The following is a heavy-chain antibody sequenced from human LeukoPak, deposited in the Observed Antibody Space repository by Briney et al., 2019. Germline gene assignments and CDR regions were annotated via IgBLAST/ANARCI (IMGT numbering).Heavy chain of an antibody. CDR1: GYTFTSYY. J-gene: IGHJ4*02. V-gene: IGHV1-46*01. D-gene: IGHD5-18*01. CDR3: ARGYTYGGY. CDR2: INPSFGST. Sequence: GASVKVSCKASGYTFTSYYIHWVRQAPGQGLEWMGIINPSFGSTTYAQKFQGRVTLTRDTSTSTVYMELSSLRSEDTAIYYCARGYTYGGYWGQGTLVTVSS.